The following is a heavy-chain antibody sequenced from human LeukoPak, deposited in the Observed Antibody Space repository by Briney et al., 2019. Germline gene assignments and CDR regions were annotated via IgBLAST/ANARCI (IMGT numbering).Heavy chain of an antibody. CDR2: INPNSGDT. J-gene: IGHJ5*02. D-gene: IGHD3-10*01. Sequence: ASVKVSCKASGYTLIGYYLHWVRQAPGQGLEWMGLINPNSGDTHYARKFQGRVTMTRDTSTSTAYMELNRVRSDDTAIYYCAREDGSATRRSSRGPNWFDPWGQGTLVTVSS. CDR3: AREDGSATRRSSRGPNWFDP. V-gene: IGHV1-2*02. CDR1: GYTLIGYY.